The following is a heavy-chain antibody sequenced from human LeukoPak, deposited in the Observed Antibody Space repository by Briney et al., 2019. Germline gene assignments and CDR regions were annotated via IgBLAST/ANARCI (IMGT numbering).Heavy chain of an antibody. CDR3: ARVHYGDYLYYYYYMDV. CDR1: GVSVSDGRYY. J-gene: IGHJ6*03. Sequence: SETLSLTCSVSGVSVSDGRYYWSWIRQPPGKGLEWIGQINHSGSTNYNPSLKSRVTISVDTSKNQFSLKLSSVTAADTAVYYCARVHYGDYLYYYYYMDVWGKGTTVTVSS. D-gene: IGHD4-17*01. CDR2: INHSGST. V-gene: IGHV4-34*01.